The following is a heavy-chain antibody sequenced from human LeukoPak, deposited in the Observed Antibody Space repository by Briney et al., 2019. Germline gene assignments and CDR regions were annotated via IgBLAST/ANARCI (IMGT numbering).Heavy chain of an antibody. V-gene: IGHV3-7*01. D-gene: IGHD3-10*01. CDR2: MNQDGSEI. J-gene: IGHJ6*03. CDR1: GFSFSSFW. Sequence: GGSLRLSCAASGFSFSSFWMSWVRQAPGRGLEWVANMNQDGSEIYYVDSVKGRLTISRDNAKNSLYLQMNSLRAEDTGVYYCTRDFQGRFYYHVDVWGKGTTVTVSS. CDR3: TRDFQGRFYYHVDV.